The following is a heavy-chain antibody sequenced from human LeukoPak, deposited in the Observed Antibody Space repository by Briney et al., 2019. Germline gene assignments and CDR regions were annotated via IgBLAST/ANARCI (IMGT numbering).Heavy chain of an antibody. CDR3: ARGTGASYRVYFLQ. D-gene: IGHD1-26*01. J-gene: IGHJ1*01. CDR1: GGSVTRDY. CDR2: INKISPNGRA. Sequence: NPSETLSLTCAVSGGSVTRDYWGWLRQAPGKGLEWLGEINKISPNGRANYNPSLTSRVTISLDTSKNQLSLHLTSVTAADTAVYYCARGTGASYRVYFLQWGLGTLVSVSS. V-gene: IGHV4-34*01.